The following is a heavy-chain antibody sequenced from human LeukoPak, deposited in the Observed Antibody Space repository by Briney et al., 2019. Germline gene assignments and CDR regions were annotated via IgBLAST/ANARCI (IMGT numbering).Heavy chain of an antibody. D-gene: IGHD3-22*01. J-gene: IGHJ1*01. CDR2: IKRETDGGTI. V-gene: IGHV3-15*01. Sequence: GGSLRLSCAASGFTLNNAWMSWVRQAPGKGLEWLGRIKRETDGGTIDYAAPVKGRFTISRDDSRNTLYLQMDSLKIEDTAVYYCSTDRNYDSSELQLHRWGQGTLVTVSS. CDR1: GFTLNNAW. CDR3: STDRNYDSSELQLHR.